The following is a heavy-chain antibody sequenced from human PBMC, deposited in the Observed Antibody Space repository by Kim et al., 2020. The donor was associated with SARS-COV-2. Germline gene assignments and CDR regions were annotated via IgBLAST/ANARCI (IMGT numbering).Heavy chain of an antibody. D-gene: IGHD4-17*01. CDR3: ALGDTDYYYYGMDV. CDR1: GFTFSSYE. Sequence: GGSLRLSCAASGFTFSSYEMNWVRQAPGKGLEWVSYICSSGSTIYYADSVKGRFTISRDNAKNSLYLQMNSLRAEDTAVYYCALGDTDYYYYGMDVWGQGTTVTVSS. CDR2: ICSSGSTI. J-gene: IGHJ6*02. V-gene: IGHV3-48*03.